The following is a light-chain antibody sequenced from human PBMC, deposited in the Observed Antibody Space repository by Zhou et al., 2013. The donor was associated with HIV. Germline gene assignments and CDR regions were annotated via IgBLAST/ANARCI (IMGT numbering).Light chain of an antibody. CDR2: AAS. J-gene: IGKJ1*01. CDR3: QQSYTTPWT. Sequence: DIQMTQSPSSLSASVGDRVTITCRASEGINHYLAWYQQKPGKAPKLLIYAASSLQSGVPSRFSGSRSGTDFTLIISSLQPEDFATYYCQQSYTTPWTFGQGTKVEIK. CDR1: EGINHY. V-gene: IGKV1-39*01.